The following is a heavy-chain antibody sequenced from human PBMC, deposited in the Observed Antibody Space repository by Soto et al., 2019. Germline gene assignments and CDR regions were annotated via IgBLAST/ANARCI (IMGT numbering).Heavy chain of an antibody. CDR1: GFTFSGHA. CDR2: VSSDGSRR. Sequence: QVYVVEAGGGVVQPGRSLTLSCVVSGFTFSGHAMHLVRQAPGKGLEWVAIVSSDGSRRFYGESVEGRFSISRDNSRNTLYLQMKILRPEDTAVYYCAQDGGVGATLGLPSVDEYGGQGTLVNVSS. J-gene: IGHJ4*02. V-gene: IGHV3-30*18. D-gene: IGHD1-26*01. CDR3: AQDGGVGATLGLPSVDEY.